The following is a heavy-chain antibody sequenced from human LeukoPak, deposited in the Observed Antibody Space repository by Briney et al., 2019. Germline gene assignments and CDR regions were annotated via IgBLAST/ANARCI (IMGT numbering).Heavy chain of an antibody. CDR3: ARERMYSGSGSTYPYYDY. J-gene: IGHJ4*02. D-gene: IGHD3-10*01. Sequence: GGSLRLSCAASGFTFSSYWMSWVRQSPGEGLEWVANIKPDGSEKYFMNSVKGRFTISRDNAKNALYQEMNSLRAEDTAEYFCARERMYSGSGSTYPYYDYWGQGTLVTVSS. CDR1: GFTFSSYW. CDR2: IKPDGSEK. V-gene: IGHV3-7*01.